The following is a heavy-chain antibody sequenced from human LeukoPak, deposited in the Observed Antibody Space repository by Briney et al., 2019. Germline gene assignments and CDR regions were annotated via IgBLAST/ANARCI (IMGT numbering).Heavy chain of an antibody. CDR3: ARDNQDYDILTGNSDAFDI. D-gene: IGHD3-9*01. CDR2: ISSSGSTI. V-gene: IGHV3-11*04. CDR1: GFPFNDYY. J-gene: IGHJ3*02. Sequence: GGSLRLSCAASGFPFNDYYMTWIRQAPGKGLEWVSHISSSGSTIYYADSVKGRFIISRDNAKNSLYLQMNSLRAEDTAVYYCARDNQDYDILTGNSDAFDIWGQGTMVTVSS.